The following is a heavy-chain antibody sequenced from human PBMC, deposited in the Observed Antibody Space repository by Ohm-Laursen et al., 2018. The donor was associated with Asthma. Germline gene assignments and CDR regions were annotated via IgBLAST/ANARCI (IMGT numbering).Heavy chain of an antibody. D-gene: IGHD3-10*01. CDR3: ATYGQHFPTWFDP. Sequence: SLRLSCAASGFTFSDYYMSWIRQAPGKGLEWVSYISSSGSTIYYADSVKGRFTISRDNAKNSLYLQMNSLRAEDTAVYYCATYGQHFPTWFDPWGQGTLVTVSS. CDR1: GFTFSDYY. J-gene: IGHJ5*02. CDR2: ISSSGSTI. V-gene: IGHV3-11*01.